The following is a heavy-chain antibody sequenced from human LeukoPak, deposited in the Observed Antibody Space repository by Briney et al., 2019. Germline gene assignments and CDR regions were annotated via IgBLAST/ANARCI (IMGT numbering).Heavy chain of an antibody. CDR3: ARGAPIRVAVAATFDP. CDR2: INAANGNT. D-gene: IGHD6-19*01. J-gene: IGHJ5*02. CDR1: GFTFTTYT. Sequence: GASVKVSCKTSGFTFTTYTMHWVRQPPGQKLEWMGWINAANGNTQYSQKFQGRVTITRDTSASTAYMELSGLRSEDTAVYYCARGAPIRVAVAATFDPWGQGTLVTVPS. V-gene: IGHV1-3*01.